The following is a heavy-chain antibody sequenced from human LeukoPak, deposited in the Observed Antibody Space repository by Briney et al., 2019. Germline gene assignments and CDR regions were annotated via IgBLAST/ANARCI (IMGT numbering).Heavy chain of an antibody. Sequence: PSETLSLTCTVSGGSISSGSYYWSWIRQPPGKGLEWIGYILYTGGTNYNPSLKGRVTISVDTSNQFSLKLRSVTAADTAVYYCAKREIGWFDPWGQGTLVTVSS. CDR2: ILYTGGT. D-gene: IGHD2/OR15-2a*01. CDR3: AKREIGWFDP. J-gene: IGHJ5*02. CDR1: GGSISSGSYY. V-gene: IGHV4-61*01.